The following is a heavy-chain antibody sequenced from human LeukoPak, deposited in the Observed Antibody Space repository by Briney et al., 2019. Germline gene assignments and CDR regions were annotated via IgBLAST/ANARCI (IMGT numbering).Heavy chain of an antibody. D-gene: IGHD6-25*01. CDR3: VRPSHTTYRSVFDT. V-gene: IGHV3-30*02. CDR1: GFXFSGYG. Sequence: PGGSLRLSCAASGFXFSGYGIRWVRQAPGKGLEWVAFIRYDGSSKYYADAVKGRFTISRDNSKNTLYLQMDSLRAEDTAVYYCVRPSHTTYRSVFDTCGQGTMVTVSS. CDR2: IRYDGSSK. J-gene: IGHJ3*02.